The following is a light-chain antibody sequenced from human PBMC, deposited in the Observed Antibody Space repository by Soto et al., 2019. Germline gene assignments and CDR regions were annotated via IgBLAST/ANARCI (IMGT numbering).Light chain of an antibody. CDR1: QSVSSN. J-gene: IGKJ5*01. Sequence: EIVMTQSPATLSVSPGERATLSCRASQSVSSNLAWYQQKPGQAPRLVIYGASTRATGIPARFSGGGSGTDFTLTISRLEPEDFAVYYCQQYGSSPPITFGQGTRLEIK. V-gene: IGKV3-15*01. CDR3: QQYGSSPPIT. CDR2: GAS.